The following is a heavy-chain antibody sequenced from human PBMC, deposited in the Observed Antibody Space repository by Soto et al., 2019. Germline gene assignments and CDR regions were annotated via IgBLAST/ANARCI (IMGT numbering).Heavy chain of an antibody. J-gene: IGHJ6*02. D-gene: IGHD3-10*01. V-gene: IGHV3-30*18. CDR1: GFSFSHYG. CDR2: MSPDGSNK. CDR3: PKALVLCPYSHYGMDV. Sequence: GGSLRLSCAVSGFSFSHYGMHWVRQTPDKGLEWVAVMSPDGSNKYYADSVKGRFTISRDTSKNTINLQLRRLRGGVSAVYHCPKALVLCPYSHYGMDVWGQETTVTVSS.